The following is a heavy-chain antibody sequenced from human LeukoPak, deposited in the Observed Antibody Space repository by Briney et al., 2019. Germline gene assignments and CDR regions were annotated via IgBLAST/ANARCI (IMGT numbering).Heavy chain of an antibody. CDR2: ISWNSGSI. Sequence: GGSLRLSCAASGFTFDDYAMHWVRQAPGKGLEWVSGISWNSGSIGYADSVKGRFTISRDNAKNSLYLQMNSLRAEDMALYYCAKGLTRLVGFGYFQHWGQGTLVTVSS. D-gene: IGHD6-19*01. CDR1: GFTFDDYA. CDR3: AKGLTRLVGFGYFQH. V-gene: IGHV3-9*03. J-gene: IGHJ1*01.